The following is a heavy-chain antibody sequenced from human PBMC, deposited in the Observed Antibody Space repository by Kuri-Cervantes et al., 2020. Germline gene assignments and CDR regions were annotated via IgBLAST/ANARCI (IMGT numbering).Heavy chain of an antibody. CDR3: ARRYPRGPVDY. Sequence: GESLKISCAASRFTFDDYAMHWVRQAPGKGLEWVAVISYDGSNKYYADSVKGRFTISRDNSKNTLYLQMGSLRAEDMAVYYCARRYPRGPVDYWGLGTLVTVSS. V-gene: IGHV3-30*14. J-gene: IGHJ4*02. D-gene: IGHD2-2*02. CDR1: RFTFDDYA. CDR2: ISYDGSNK.